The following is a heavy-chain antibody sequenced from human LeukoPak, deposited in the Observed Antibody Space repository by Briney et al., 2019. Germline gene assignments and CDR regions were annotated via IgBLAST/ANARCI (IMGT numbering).Heavy chain of an antibody. D-gene: IGHD1-14*01. Sequence: PGGSLRLSCAASGFTFSSYAMSWVRQAPGKGLEWVSGSIGSGGTYYADSVKGRFTISRDNSKNTLYLQMNSLRAEDPAVYYCAKEPGPWGQGTLVTVSS. J-gene: IGHJ5*02. V-gene: IGHV3-23*01. CDR2: SIGSGGT. CDR3: AKEPGP. CDR1: GFTFSSYA.